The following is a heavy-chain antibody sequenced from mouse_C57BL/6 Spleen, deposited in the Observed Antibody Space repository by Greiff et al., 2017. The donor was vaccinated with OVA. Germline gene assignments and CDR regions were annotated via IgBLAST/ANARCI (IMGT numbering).Heavy chain of an antibody. CDR1: GYTFTSYT. CDR2: INPSSGYT. Sequence: QVQLQQSGAELARPGASVKMSCKASGYTFTSYTMHWVKQRPGQGLEWIGYINPSSGYTKYNQKFKDKATLTADKSSSTAYMQLSSLTSEDSAVYYCAREGGNYAGFDYWGQGTTLTVSS. CDR3: AREGGNYAGFDY. D-gene: IGHD2-1*01. V-gene: IGHV1-4*01. J-gene: IGHJ2*01.